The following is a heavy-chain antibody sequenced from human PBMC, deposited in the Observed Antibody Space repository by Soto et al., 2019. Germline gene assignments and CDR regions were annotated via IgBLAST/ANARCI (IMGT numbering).Heavy chain of an antibody. CDR1: GFTFGPYT. J-gene: IGHJ4*02. CDR2: ISYDGSTE. CDR3: ARGGGFCGGDCYKGGIDY. Sequence: GSLRISCAASGFTFGPYTMHCFRHTQFTWLEWVAVISYDGSTEYNPDSVKGRFTISRDNPKNTVYLQMNSLRPEDTAIYYCARGGGFCGGDCYKGGIDYWGQGTLVTVSS. D-gene: IGHD2-21*02. V-gene: IGHV3-30-3*01.